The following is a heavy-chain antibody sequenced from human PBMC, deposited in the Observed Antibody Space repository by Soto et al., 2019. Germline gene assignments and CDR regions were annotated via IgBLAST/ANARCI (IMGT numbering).Heavy chain of an antibody. CDR2: INHSGST. D-gene: IGHD3-22*01. CDR1: GGSFSGYY. V-gene: IGHV4-34*01. CDR3: ARGRYDSSGYYKYYYYYGMDV. Sequence: SETLSLTCAVYGGSFSGYYWSWIRQPPGKGLEWIGEINHSGSTNYNPSLKSRATISVDTSKNQFSLKLSSVTAADTAVYYCARGRYDSSGYYKYYYYYGMDVWGQGTTVTVSS. J-gene: IGHJ6*02.